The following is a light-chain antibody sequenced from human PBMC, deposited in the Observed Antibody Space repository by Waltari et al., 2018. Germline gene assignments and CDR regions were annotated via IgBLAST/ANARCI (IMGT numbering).Light chain of an antibody. V-gene: IGLV1-44*01. J-gene: IGLJ3*02. Sequence: QSVLTQPPSASGTPGQRVTISCSGSSSTIRGNIVIWYQQLPGPAPTLLISSDNQRPSGVPGRFSGSKSGTSASLAISGLQSEDEADYYCAAWDDSLGGWMFGGGTKLTVL. CDR3: AAWDDSLGGWM. CDR1: SSTIRGNI. CDR2: SDN.